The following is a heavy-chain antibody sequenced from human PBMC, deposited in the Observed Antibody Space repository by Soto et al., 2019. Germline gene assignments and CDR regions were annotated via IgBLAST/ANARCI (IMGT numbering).Heavy chain of an antibody. CDR1: RGSISSGDYS. J-gene: IGHJ6*04. CDR2: IYYSGST. CDR3: PSDYILGILYAGIDV. D-gene: IGHD3-3*01. Sequence: SQTLSLTCTVSRGSISSGDYSWSWIRQPPGKGLEWIGYIYYSGSTNDNPSRKSRGTISVDTSKNQYSPKLSCVSATDTAVYHCPSDYILGILYAGIDVWGKRTTATVSS. V-gene: IGHV4-30-4*01.